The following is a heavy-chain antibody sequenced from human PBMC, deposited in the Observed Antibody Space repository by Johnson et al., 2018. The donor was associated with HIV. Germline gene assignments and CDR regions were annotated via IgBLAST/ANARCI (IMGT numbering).Heavy chain of an antibody. J-gene: IGHJ3*02. CDR3: AKEQYYPDDAFDI. CDR1: GFTVSSNY. Sequence: VQLVESGGGLVQPGGSLRLACAASGFTVSSNYMSWVRQAPGKGLEWVSVISGIGGSTYYADSVQGRFTISRDNSKNSLYLQMNSLRAEDTALYYCAKEQYYPDDAFDIWGQGTMVTVSS. V-gene: IGHV3-23*04. CDR2: ISGIGGST. D-gene: IGHD2/OR15-2a*01.